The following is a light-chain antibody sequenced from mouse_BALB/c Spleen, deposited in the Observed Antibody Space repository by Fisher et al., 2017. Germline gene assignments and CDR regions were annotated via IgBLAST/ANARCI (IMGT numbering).Light chain of an antibody. V-gene: IGKV4-74*01. J-gene: IGKJ4*01. Sequence: IVLTQSPAIMSASLGERVTMTCTASSSVSSSYLHWYQQKPGSSPKLWIYSTSNLASGVPAHFSGSGSGTSYSLTISRMEAEDAATYYCQQRSSYPFTFGSGTKLEIK. CDR3: QQRSSYPFT. CDR2: STS. CDR1: SSVSSSY.